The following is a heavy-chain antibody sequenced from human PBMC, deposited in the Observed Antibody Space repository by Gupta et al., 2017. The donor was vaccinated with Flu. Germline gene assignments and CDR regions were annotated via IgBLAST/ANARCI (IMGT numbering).Heavy chain of an antibody. CDR2: ISSIVSTI. CDR3: ARGGIAARPHYYYYYYGMDV. J-gene: IGHJ6*02. D-gene: IGHD6-6*01. Sequence: EVQLVESGGGLVQPGGSLRLPCAASGFTFSRYESNWARQAPGKGLEWVSYISSIVSTIYYADSVKGRFTISRDNAKNSLYLQMNSLRAEDTAVYYCARGGIAARPHYYYYYYGMDVWGQGTTVTVSS. CDR1: GFTFSRYE. V-gene: IGHV3-48*03.